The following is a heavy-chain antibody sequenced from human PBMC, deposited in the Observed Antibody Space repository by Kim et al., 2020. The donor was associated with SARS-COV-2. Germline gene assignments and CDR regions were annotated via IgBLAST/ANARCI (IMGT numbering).Heavy chain of an antibody. J-gene: IGHJ4*02. CDR3: ARDVGGIAAAGTP. Sequence: GGSLRLSCAASGFTFSSYSMNWVRQAPGKGLEWVSSISSSSSYIYYADSVKGRFTISRDNAKNSLYLQMNSLRAEDTAVYYCARDVGGIAAAGTPWGQGTLVTVSS. CDR2: ISSSSSYI. CDR1: GFTFSSYS. V-gene: IGHV3-21*01. D-gene: IGHD6-13*01.